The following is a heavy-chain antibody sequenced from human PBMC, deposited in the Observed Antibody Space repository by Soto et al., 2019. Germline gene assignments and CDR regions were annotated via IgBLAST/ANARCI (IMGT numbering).Heavy chain of an antibody. D-gene: IGHD5-12*01. Sequence: QVQLVQSGAEVKKPGSSVKVSCKASGGTFSSYTISWVRQAPGQGLEWMGRIIPILGIANYAQKFQGRVRITADKCTSKAYMELSSLRSEDTAVYYCAGGYSGYALPRVWGQGTTVTVSS. CDR2: IIPILGIA. CDR3: AGGYSGYALPRV. CDR1: GGTFSSYT. J-gene: IGHJ6*02. V-gene: IGHV1-69*02.